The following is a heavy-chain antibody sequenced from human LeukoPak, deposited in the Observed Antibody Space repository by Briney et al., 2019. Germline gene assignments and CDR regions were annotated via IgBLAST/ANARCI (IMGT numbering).Heavy chain of an antibody. CDR2: IYISGST. V-gene: IGHV4-4*07. Sequence: SETLSLTSTVSGGSISSYYWSWIRQPARQGLEWIGRIYISGSTNYNPSLKSRVTMSVDTSKNQFSLKLSSVTAADAAVYYCARDMVRGVINWFDPWGQGTLVTVSS. J-gene: IGHJ5*02. D-gene: IGHD3-10*01. CDR1: GGSISSYY. CDR3: ARDMVRGVINWFDP.